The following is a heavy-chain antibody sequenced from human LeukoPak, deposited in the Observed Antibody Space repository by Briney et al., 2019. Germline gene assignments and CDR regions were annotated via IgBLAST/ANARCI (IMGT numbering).Heavy chain of an antibody. V-gene: IGHV3-7*03. D-gene: IGHD2-15*01. Sequence: GGSLRLSCAASGFTFSNYWIHWVRQAPGKGLEWVANIKQDGSEKYYVDSVKGRFTISRDNAKNSLYLQMNSLRAEDTALYYCARAGYCSGGSCPVGYFDYWGQGTLVTVSS. CDR2: IKQDGSEK. CDR1: GFTFSNYW. CDR3: ARAGYCSGGSCPVGYFDY. J-gene: IGHJ4*02.